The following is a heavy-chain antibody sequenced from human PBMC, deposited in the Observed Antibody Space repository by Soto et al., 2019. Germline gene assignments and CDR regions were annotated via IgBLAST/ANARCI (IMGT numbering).Heavy chain of an antibody. Sequence: QVQLVQSGAEVKTPGSSGRVSCKTAGRTFLISAIAWVRQAPGQGLEWMGGIIPILGRRHIAHNLQGRVNYTADRSTSTAYMDLSSLRSEDTATYVCARGKEWEQPSNRYDLDVWGQGSEVIVSS. J-gene: IGHJ4*02. CDR3: ARGKEWEQPSNRYDLDV. D-gene: IGHD1-26*01. CDR1: GRTFLISA. CDR2: IIPILGRR. V-gene: IGHV1-69*06.